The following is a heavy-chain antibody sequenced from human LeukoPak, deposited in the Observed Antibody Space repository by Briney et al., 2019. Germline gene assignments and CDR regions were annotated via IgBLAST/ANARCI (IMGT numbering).Heavy chain of an antibody. J-gene: IGHJ4*02. CDR1: GYTFTGYY. CDR3: ARASRIYDILTGFQRGFDY. Sequence: ASVKVSCKASGYTFTGYYMHWVRPAPGQGLEWMGWINPNSGGTNYAQKFQGRVTMTRDTSISTAYMELSRLRSDDTAVYYCARASRIYDILTGFQRGFDYWGQGTLVTVSS. CDR2: INPNSGGT. V-gene: IGHV1-2*02. D-gene: IGHD3-9*01.